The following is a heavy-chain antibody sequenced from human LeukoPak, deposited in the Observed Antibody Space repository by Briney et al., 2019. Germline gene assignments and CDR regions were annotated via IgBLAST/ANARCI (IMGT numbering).Heavy chain of an antibody. CDR1: GGSISSYY. CDR3: ARGTARPDY. Sequence: SETLSLTCTVSGGSISSYYWSWIRQPPGKGLEWIGYIYYSGSTNYNPSLKSRVTISVDTSKNQFSLKLSSVTAADTAVYYCARGTARPDYWGQGTLVTVSS. J-gene: IGHJ4*02. CDR2: IYYSGST. D-gene: IGHD6-6*01. V-gene: IGHV4-59*01.